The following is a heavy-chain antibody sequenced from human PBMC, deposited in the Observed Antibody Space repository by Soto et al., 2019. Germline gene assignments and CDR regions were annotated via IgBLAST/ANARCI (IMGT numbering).Heavy chain of an antibody. CDR3: ATPTPLRGTIITNINFDY. CDR1: GHTLTELS. CDR2: FNPEDGEV. J-gene: IGHJ4*02. V-gene: IGHV1-24*01. Sequence: QVQLVQSGAEVKRPGASVMVSCQTSGHTLTELSIHWVRQAPGQRLEWVGGFNPEDGEVLSSQSLQGRVTFTQHTVTATVYMELSGLTSYDTAVYYCATPTPLRGTIITNINFDYCGQGTLVTVSS. D-gene: IGHD1-7*01.